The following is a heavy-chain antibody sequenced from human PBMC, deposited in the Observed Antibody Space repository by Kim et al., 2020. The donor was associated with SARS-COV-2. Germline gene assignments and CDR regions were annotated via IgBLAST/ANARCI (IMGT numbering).Heavy chain of an antibody. V-gene: IGHV3-11*03. CDR3: ASLNTAFDAFDI. CDR2: ISSSSSYT. D-gene: IGHD5-18*01. CDR1: GFTFSDYY. J-gene: IGHJ3*02. Sequence: GGSLRLSCAASGFTFSDYYMSWIRQAPGKGLEWVSYISSSSSYTNYADSVKGRFTISRDNAKNSLYLQMNSLRAEDTAVYYCASLNTAFDAFDIWGQGTMVTVSS.